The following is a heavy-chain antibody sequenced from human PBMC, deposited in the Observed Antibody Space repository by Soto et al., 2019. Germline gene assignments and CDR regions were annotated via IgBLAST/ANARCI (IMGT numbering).Heavy chain of an antibody. Sequence: GASVKVSCKASGYTFTSDAMHWVRQAPGQRLEWMGWSNAGNGNTKYSQKFQGRVTITRDTSASTAYMELSSLRSEDTAVYYCARAHYDILTGYSLNWYDPWGQGTLVIVSS. D-gene: IGHD3-9*01. J-gene: IGHJ5*02. CDR1: GYTFTSDA. CDR2: SNAGNGNT. CDR3: ARAHYDILTGYSLNWYDP. V-gene: IGHV1-3*01.